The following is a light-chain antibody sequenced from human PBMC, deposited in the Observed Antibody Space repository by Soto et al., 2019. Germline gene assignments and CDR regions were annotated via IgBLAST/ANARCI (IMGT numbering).Light chain of an antibody. Sequence: EIVLTQSPATLSSSPGEIATLSCRASQSVSSNLAWYQQKPGQAPSLLIYDASSRATGIPARFSGIGSGTDFTRIISSLAPEDLSVYYCQQCSYWLTFGGGTKVEFK. CDR1: QSVSSN. CDR2: DAS. CDR3: QQCSYWLT. V-gene: IGKV3-11*01. J-gene: IGKJ4*01.